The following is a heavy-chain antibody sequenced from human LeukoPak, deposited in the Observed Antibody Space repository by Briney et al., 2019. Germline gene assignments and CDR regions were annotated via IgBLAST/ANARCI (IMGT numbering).Heavy chain of an antibody. V-gene: IGHV5-51*01. J-gene: IGHJ6*02. CDR1: GYSFTSYW. CDR2: IYPGDSDT. D-gene: IGHD1-26*01. Sequence: GESLKISCKGSGYSFTSYWIGWVRQMPGKGLEWMGIIYPGDSDTRYSPSLQGQVTISADKSISTAYLQWSSLKASDTAMYYCARKPSGSYGYYYGMDVWGQGTTVTVSS. CDR3: ARKPSGSYGYYYGMDV.